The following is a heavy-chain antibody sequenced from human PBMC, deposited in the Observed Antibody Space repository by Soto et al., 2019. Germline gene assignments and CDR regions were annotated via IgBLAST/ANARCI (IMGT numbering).Heavy chain of an antibody. CDR3: ARGAGITVASTSFDY. J-gene: IGHJ4*02. CDR2: ISFDGSYE. D-gene: IGHD6-19*01. V-gene: IGHV3-30-3*01. Sequence: QVQLVESVGGVVQPGRSLRLSCAASGFTFSSYSIHWVRQAPGKGLEWVAVISFDGSYEYYADSVKGRFTISRDNSKNTLYLQMNSLRAEDTAVYYCARGAGITVASTSFDYWGQGTLVTVSS. CDR1: GFTFSSYS.